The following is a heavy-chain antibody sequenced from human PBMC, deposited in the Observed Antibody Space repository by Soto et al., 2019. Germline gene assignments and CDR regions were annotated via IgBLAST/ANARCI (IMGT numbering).Heavy chain of an antibody. D-gene: IGHD2-2*01. CDR3: AKDIVVVPAATGFDP. CDR2: ISYDGSNK. CDR1: GFTFSSYG. V-gene: IGHV3-30*18. Sequence: GGSLRLSCAASGFTFSSYGMHWVRQAPGKGLEWVAVISYDGSNKYYADSVKGRFTISRDNSKNTLYLQMNSLRAEDTAVYYCAKDIVVVPAATGFDPWGQGTLVTVPS. J-gene: IGHJ5*02.